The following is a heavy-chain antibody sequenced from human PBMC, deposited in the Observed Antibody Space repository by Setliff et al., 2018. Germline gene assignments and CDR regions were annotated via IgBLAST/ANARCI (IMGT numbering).Heavy chain of an antibody. V-gene: IGHV4-34*01. CDR2: INHTGGT. D-gene: IGHD2-2*01. Sequence: KASETLSLTCAVYGGSFSGYYWSWIRQPPGKGLELIGEINHTGGTNYNPSLKSRVTISVDTSKNQFSLRLSSVTAADTAVYYCARGYCNSAGCFFAGWFDPWGQGTLVTVSS. CDR1: GGSFSGYY. J-gene: IGHJ5*02. CDR3: ARGYCNSAGCFFAGWFDP.